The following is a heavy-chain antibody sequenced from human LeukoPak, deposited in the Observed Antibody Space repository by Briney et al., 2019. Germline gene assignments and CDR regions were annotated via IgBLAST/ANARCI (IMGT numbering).Heavy chain of an antibody. CDR2: IYHSGST. V-gene: IGHV4-38-2*02. CDR3: ARDRRYYDILTGHAGLFDY. J-gene: IGHJ4*02. Sequence: SETLSLTCAVSGYSISGGYYWGWIRQPPGKGLEWIGSIYHSGSTYYNPSLKSRVTISVDTSKNQFSLKLSSVTAADTAVYYCARDRRYYDILTGHAGLFDYWGQGTLVTVSS. CDR1: GYSISGGYY. D-gene: IGHD3-9*01.